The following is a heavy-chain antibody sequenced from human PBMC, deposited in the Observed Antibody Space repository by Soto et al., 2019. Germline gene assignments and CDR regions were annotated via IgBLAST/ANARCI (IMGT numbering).Heavy chain of an antibody. CDR2: MNAGNGNT. CDR3: ARSSIPDWFDP. CDR1: GYTFTSYA. V-gene: IGHV1-3*01. J-gene: IGHJ5*02. Sequence: ASVKVSCKASGYTFTSYAMHWVRQAPGQRLEWMGWMNAGNGNTKYSQKFQGRVTITRDTSASTAYMELSSLRSEDTAVYYCARSSIPDWFDPWCQGTRVSVSS. D-gene: IGHD2-21*01.